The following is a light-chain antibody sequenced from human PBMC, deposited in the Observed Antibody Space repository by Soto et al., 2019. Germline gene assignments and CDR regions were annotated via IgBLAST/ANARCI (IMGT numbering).Light chain of an antibody. V-gene: IGKV3-15*01. CDR1: QSISSN. CDR2: DAS. CDR3: QQYNDWPPIT. Sequence: EIVTTQSPATLSVSPGEGATLSCRASQSISSNLAWYQQKPGQAPRLVIFDASTRATGIPDRFTGRGSGTEFTLTISSLQSEDSAVYFCQQYNDWPPITFGGGTKVDIK. J-gene: IGKJ4*01.